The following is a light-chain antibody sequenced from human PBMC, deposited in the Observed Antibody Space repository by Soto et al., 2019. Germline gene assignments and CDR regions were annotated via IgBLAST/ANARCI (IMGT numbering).Light chain of an antibody. CDR2: GAS. CDR1: QSVSSY. J-gene: IGKJ5*01. V-gene: IGKV3-15*01. CDR3: QQYSNWHLIT. Sequence: ERVMTQSPVTLSVSPGEGATLSCRASQSVSSYLAWYQHKRGQAPRLLIYGASTRATGIPVRFSGSGSGTEFTLTISSLQSEDFAVYCCQQYSNWHLITFGQGKRLEIK.